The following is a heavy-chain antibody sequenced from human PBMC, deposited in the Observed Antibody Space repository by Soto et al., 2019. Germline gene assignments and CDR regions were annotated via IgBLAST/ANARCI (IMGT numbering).Heavy chain of an antibody. CDR3: ARMDGDYNYYGLDV. J-gene: IGHJ6*02. D-gene: IGHD4-17*01. CDR1: GFSLTNGRMG. Sequence: SGPTLVNPTETLTLTCSVSGFSLTNGRMGVSWIRQPPGEALEWLAHFFSDAERSYSTSMQSRLNMYKDSSGGQVVLTMTNMAPADTATYFCARMDGDYNYYGLDVWGHGIAVTVSS. V-gene: IGHV2-26*01. CDR2: FFSDAER.